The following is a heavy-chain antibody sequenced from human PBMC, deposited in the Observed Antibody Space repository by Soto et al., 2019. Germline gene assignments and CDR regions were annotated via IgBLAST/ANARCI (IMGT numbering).Heavy chain of an antibody. Sequence: PSETLSLTCTVSGGSISSGGYYWSWIRQHPGKGLEWIGYIYYSGSTYYNPSLKSRVTISVDTSKNQFSLKLSSVTAADTAVYYCARTGGWGAAAFPYYYYRDVCGKGTTVTVSS. D-gene: IGHD6-13*01. V-gene: IGHV4-31*03. CDR3: ARTGGWGAAAFPYYYYRDV. J-gene: IGHJ6*03. CDR1: GGSISSGGYY. CDR2: IYYSGST.